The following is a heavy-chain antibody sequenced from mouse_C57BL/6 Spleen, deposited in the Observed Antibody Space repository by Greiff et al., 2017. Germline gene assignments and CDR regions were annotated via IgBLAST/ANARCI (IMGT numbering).Heavy chain of an antibody. D-gene: IGHD1-1*01. CDR3: ARWVTTVVATKYFDY. Sequence: QVQLQQPGTELVKPGASVKLSCKASGYTFTSYWMHWVKQRPGQGLEWIGNINPSNGGTNYNEKFKSKATLTVDKSSSTAYMQLSSLTSEDSAVYYCARWVTTVVATKYFDYWGQGTTLTVSS. V-gene: IGHV1-53*01. CDR2: INPSNGGT. J-gene: IGHJ2*01. CDR1: GYTFTSYW.